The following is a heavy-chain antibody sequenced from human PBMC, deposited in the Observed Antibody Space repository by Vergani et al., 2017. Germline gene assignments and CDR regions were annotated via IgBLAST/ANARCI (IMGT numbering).Heavy chain of an antibody. Sequence: EVQLVESGGGLVQPGGSLRLSCAASGFTFSSYWMSWVRQAPGKGLEWVANIKQDGSEKYYVDSVKGRFTISRDNSKNTLYLQMNSLRAEDTAVYYCAKDHGDGYNSDYWGQGTLVTVSS. CDR1: GFTFSSYW. J-gene: IGHJ4*02. D-gene: IGHD5-24*01. CDR3: AKDHGDGYNSDY. CDR2: IKQDGSEK. V-gene: IGHV3-7*01.